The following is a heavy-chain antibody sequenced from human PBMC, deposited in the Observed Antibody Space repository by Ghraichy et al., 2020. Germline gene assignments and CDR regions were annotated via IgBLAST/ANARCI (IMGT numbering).Heavy chain of an antibody. Sequence: GGSLRLSCAASGFIFSSYGMNWVRQAPGKGLEWVSAISGSGSTTYYADSVKGRFTISRDNSKNTLYLQMNTLRAEDTALYYCATATCWAGYADLFDIWGQGTMVTVSS. CDR2: ISGSGSTT. V-gene: IGHV3-23*01. CDR3: ATATCWAGYADLFDI. D-gene: IGHD3/OR15-3a*01. J-gene: IGHJ3*02. CDR1: GFIFSSYG.